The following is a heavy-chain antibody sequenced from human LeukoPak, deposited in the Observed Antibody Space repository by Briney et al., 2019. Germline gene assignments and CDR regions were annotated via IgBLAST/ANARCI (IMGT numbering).Heavy chain of an antibody. D-gene: IGHD5-12*01. J-gene: IGHJ6*02. Sequence: SSETLSLTCAVSGGSISSSNWWSWVRQPPGKGLEWIGEIYHSGSTNYNPSLKSRVTISVDKSKNQFSLKLSSVTAADTAVYYCARGLPSGYESYGMDVWGQGTTVTVSS. V-gene: IGHV4-4*02. CDR3: ARGLPSGYESYGMDV. CDR2: IYHSGST. CDR1: GGSISSSNW.